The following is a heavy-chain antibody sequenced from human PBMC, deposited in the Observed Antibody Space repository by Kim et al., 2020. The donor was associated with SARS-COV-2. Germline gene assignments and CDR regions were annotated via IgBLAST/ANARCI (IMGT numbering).Heavy chain of an antibody. CDR1: GYTFTGYY. D-gene: IGHD3-3*01. CDR3: ARGSYHLRFLAPSLDP. Sequence: ASVKVSCKASGYTFTGYYMHWVRQAPGQGLEWMGWINPNSGGTNYAQKFQGRVTMTRDTSISTAYMELSRLRSDDTAVYYSARGSYHLRFLAPSLDPWGQGTLVTVSS. J-gene: IGHJ5*02. V-gene: IGHV1-2*02. CDR2: INPNSGGT.